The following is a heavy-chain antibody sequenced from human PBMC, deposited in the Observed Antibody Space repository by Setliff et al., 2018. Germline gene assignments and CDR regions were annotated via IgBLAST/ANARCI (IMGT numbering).Heavy chain of an antibody. V-gene: IGHV1-18*01. D-gene: IGHD3-3*01. CDR1: GLTFTTFS. J-gene: IGHJ4*02. Sequence: ASVKVSCKASGLTFTTFSISWVRQAPGQGLEWMGWITNYNGKTDYAQKFQDRVILTTDTSTNTAYMELRNLRPDDKAIYYCATRTPVTFSGVVTTVWGQGPLVTVSS. CDR2: ITNYNGKT. CDR3: ATRTPVTFSGVVTTV.